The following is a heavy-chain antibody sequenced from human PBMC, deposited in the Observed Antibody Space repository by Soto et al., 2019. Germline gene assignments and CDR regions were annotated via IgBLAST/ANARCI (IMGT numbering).Heavy chain of an antibody. CDR2: ISAYNGNT. D-gene: IGHD3-16*01. Sequence: QVQRVQSGAEVKKPGASVKVSCKASGYTFTSYGISWVRQAPGQGLEWMGWISAYNGNTNYAQKLQGRVTMTTDTAPSPAYMERRSLRSDDTAVYYCASNPWGSGHWFDPWGQGTLVTVSS. CDR1: GYTFTSYG. J-gene: IGHJ5*02. CDR3: ASNPWGSGHWFDP. V-gene: IGHV1-18*01.